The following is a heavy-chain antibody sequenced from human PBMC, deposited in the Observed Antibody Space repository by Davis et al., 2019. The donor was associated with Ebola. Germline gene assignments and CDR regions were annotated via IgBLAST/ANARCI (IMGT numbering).Heavy chain of an antibody. D-gene: IGHD6-13*01. J-gene: IGHJ6*02. Sequence: SETLSLTCTVSGDSISSSNWWSWVRQPPGKGLEWIGEISQSGSTNYNPSLKSRVTISVDTSKNQFSLKLSSVTAADTAVYYCARGRVAAAGRSYYYYGMDVWGQGTTVTVSS. CDR1: GDSISSSNW. CDR2: ISQSGST. CDR3: ARGRVAAAGRSYYYYGMDV. V-gene: IGHV4-4*02.